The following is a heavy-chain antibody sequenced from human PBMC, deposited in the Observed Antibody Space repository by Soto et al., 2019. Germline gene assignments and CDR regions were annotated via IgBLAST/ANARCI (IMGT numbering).Heavy chain of an antibody. D-gene: IGHD3-3*01. CDR2: IAYDGSSK. CDR3: AKSLDGVEVQEFDP. Sequence: QVQLVESGGGVVQPGMSRRLSCAASGFTFENFGMHWVRQAPGKGLEWVAVIAYDGSSKYYADSVKGRFTISRDNSNNTLDLKMNSLRVEDTAVYYWAKSLDGVEVQEFDPRGQGTLVTV. J-gene: IGHJ5*02. V-gene: IGHV3-30*18. CDR1: GFTFENFG.